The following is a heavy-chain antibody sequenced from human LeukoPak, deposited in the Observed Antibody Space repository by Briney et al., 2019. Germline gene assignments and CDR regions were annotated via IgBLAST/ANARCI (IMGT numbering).Heavy chain of an antibody. Sequence: GGSLRLSCAASGFTFSGYAIHWVRQAPGKGLEWVAVISSDGRDKHHADSVKGRFTISRDNSKNTLYLQTNGLRAEDTAVYYCARDLRRIAAYYFDYWGQGTLVTVSS. D-gene: IGHD6-25*01. V-gene: IGHV3-30*03. CDR2: ISSDGRDK. J-gene: IGHJ4*02. CDR1: GFTFSGYA. CDR3: ARDLRRIAAYYFDY.